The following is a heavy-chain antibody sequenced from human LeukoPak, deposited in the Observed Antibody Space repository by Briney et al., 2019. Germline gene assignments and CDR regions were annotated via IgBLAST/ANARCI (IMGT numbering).Heavy chain of an antibody. V-gene: IGHV4-61*02. CDR2: IYTSGST. Sequence: PSETLSLTCTVSGGSISSGSYYWSWIRQPAGKGLEWIGRIYTSGSTNYNPSLKSRVTISVDTSKNQFSLKLSSVTAADTAVYYCARDSLQDAFDIWGQGTMVTVSA. J-gene: IGHJ3*02. CDR3: ARDSLQDAFDI. CDR1: GGSISSGSYY.